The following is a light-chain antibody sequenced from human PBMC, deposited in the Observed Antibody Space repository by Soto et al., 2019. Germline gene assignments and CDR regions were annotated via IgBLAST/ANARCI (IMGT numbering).Light chain of an antibody. Sequence: QSVLTQSPSVSAAPGQKVTISCSGSSSNIGNNYVSWYQQLPGTAPKLLIYDSNKRPSGIPDRFSGSKSGTSGTLGITGLQTGDEADYYCGTWDSSLSAVVFGGGTKLTVL. V-gene: IGLV1-51*01. J-gene: IGLJ2*01. CDR3: GTWDSSLSAVV. CDR2: DSN. CDR1: SSNIGNNY.